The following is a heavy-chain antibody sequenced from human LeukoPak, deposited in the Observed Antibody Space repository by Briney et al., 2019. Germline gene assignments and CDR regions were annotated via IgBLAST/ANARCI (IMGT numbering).Heavy chain of an antibody. CDR2: IYCSGST. V-gene: IGHV4-59*01. D-gene: IGHD3-10*01. J-gene: IGHJ5*02. CDR1: GVSISSYY. Sequence: SETLSLTCTVSGVSISSYYWSWIRQPPGKGLEWIGYIYCSGSTNYKPSLKSRVTISVDTSKNQFSLKLSSVTAADTAVYYCARGGYYGSGNDFRFDPWGQGTLVTVSS. CDR3: ARGGYYGSGNDFRFDP.